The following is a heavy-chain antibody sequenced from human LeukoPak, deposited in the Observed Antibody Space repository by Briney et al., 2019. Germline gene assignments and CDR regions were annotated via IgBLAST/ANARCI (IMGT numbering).Heavy chain of an antibody. CDR2: ISSAASST. J-gene: IGHJ4*02. CDR3: AKSSGTYYPFDY. Sequence: GGSLRLSCAASGFTFSFHAMSWVRQAPGKGLQWVSTISSAASSTDYADSVKGQLTISRDNSKNTLYLQMNSLRAEDTAVYYCAKSSGTYYPFDYWGQGTLVTVSS. CDR1: GFTFSFHA. V-gene: IGHV3-23*01. D-gene: IGHD1-26*01.